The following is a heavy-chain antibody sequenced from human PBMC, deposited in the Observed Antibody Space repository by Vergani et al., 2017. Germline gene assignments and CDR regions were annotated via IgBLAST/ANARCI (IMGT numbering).Heavy chain of an antibody. J-gene: IGHJ4*02. Sequence: VQLLESGGGLVQPGGSLRLSCAASGFTFSSYAMSWIRQAPGKGLEWVSYISSSSSYTNYADSVKGRFTISRDNAKNSLYLQMNSLRAEDTAVYYCASGLRGILRSGPRFDYWGQGTLVTVSS. V-gene: IGHV3-11*03. CDR1: GFTFSSYA. CDR2: ISSSSSYT. CDR3: ASGLRGILRSGPRFDY. D-gene: IGHD3-16*01.